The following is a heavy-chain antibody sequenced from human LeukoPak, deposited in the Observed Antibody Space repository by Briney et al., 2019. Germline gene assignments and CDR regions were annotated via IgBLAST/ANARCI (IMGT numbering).Heavy chain of an antibody. V-gene: IGHV5-51*01. J-gene: IGHJ4*02. CDR1: GYRFTDHW. CDR2: INPVDSET. D-gene: IGHD2-2*01. CDR3: ARQGSSTTSRQTIDY. Sequence: GESLKISCKGSGYRFTDHWIAWVRQMPGKGLECMGIINPVDSETRYSPSFQGQVTISVDKSITTASLQWSSLRASDTAMYYCARQGSSTTSRQTIDYWGQGPWLASPQ.